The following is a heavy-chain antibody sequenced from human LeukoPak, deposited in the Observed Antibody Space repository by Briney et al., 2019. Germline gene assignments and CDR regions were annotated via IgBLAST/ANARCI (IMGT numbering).Heavy chain of an antibody. D-gene: IGHD5-12*01. V-gene: IGHV4-34*01. CDR1: GGSFTGYY. Sequence: SETLSLTCAVYGGSFTGYYWNWIRQPPGKGLEWIGEINHIGSTNYNPSLKSRVIMSIDTSKNQFSLKLSSVTTADTAVYYCAREGDPGSGYNYGNWLDPWGQGTLVTVSS. J-gene: IGHJ5*02. CDR2: INHIGST. CDR3: AREGDPGSGYNYGNWLDP.